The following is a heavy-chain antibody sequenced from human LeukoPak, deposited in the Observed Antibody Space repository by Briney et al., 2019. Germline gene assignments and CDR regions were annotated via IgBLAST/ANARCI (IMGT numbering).Heavy chain of an antibody. Sequence: GGSLRLSCAASGFTFSNYNMNWVRQTPGKGLEWVSSITRGSIYTFYADSVKGRFTISRDNAKNSLYLQMNSLRAEDTAVYYCAELGITMIGGVWGKGTTVTISS. CDR1: GFTFSNYN. CDR2: ITRGSIYT. J-gene: IGHJ6*04. CDR3: AELGITMIGGV. V-gene: IGHV3-21*01. D-gene: IGHD3-10*02.